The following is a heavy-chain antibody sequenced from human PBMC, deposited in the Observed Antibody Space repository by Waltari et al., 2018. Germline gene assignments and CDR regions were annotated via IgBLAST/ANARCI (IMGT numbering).Heavy chain of an antibody. J-gene: IGHJ3*02. V-gene: IGHV4-38-2*02. CDR3: ARRLGYDAFDI. D-gene: IGHD5-18*01. CDR1: GYSITSGYY. CDR2: IYHSGST. Sequence: QVQLQESGTGLVTSSDTLSLTCTVSGYSITSGYYWGWIRQPPGKGLEWIGSIYHSGSTYYNPSLKSRLTISVDTSKNQFSLKLSSVTASDTAVYFCARRLGYDAFDIWGQGSMVTVSS.